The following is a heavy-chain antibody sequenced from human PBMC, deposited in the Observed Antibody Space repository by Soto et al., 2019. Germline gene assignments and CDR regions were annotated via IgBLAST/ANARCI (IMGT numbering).Heavy chain of an antibody. D-gene: IGHD5-18*01. CDR2: IYYSGST. V-gene: IGHV4-39*01. CDR3: AYTAQQLGSGFVRYYYYGMDV. Sequence: SDTLSLTCTVSGGSISSSSYYWRWIRQPPGKGLEWIGSIYYSGSTYYNPSLKSRVTISVDTSKNQFSLKLSSVTAADTAVYYCAYTAQQLGSGFVRYYYYGMDVWGQGTTVT. CDR1: GGSISSSSYY. J-gene: IGHJ6*02.